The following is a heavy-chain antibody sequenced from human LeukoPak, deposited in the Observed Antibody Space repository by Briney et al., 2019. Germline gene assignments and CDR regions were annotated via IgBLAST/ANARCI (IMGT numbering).Heavy chain of an antibody. CDR1: GFTFDDYG. CDR3: ARATPAGVYYFDY. V-gene: IGHV3-20*04. J-gene: IGHJ4*02. CDR2: INWNGGST. D-gene: IGHD2-8*01. Sequence: PGGSLRLSCAASGFTFDDYGMSWVRQAPGKGLEWVSGINWNGGSTYYADSVKGRFTISRDNSKNTLYLQMNSLRAEDTAVYYCARATPAGVYYFDYWGQGTLVTVSS.